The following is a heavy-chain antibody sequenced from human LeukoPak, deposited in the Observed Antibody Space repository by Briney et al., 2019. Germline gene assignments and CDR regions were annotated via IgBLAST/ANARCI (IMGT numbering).Heavy chain of an antibody. CDR2: RWYGGSNE. CDR1: GFTFSSYG. Sequence: GGSLRLSCAASGFTFSSYGMHWVRQAPRQGLEWVGGRWYGGSNEYYADSVKGRFTISRDNSKNTLYLQMNSLRAEDTAVYYCAKDLAAAGIFDYWGQGTLVTVSS. J-gene: IGHJ4*02. V-gene: IGHV3-33*06. D-gene: IGHD6-13*01. CDR3: AKDLAAAGIFDY.